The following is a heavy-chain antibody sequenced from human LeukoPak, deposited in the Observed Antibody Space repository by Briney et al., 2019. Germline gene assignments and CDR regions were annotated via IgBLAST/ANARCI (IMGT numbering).Heavy chain of an antibody. CDR2: ISSSGSTI. CDR3: ARDRITIFGVVTYYYYYYMDV. Sequence: GGSLRLSCAASGFTFSDYYMSWIRQAPGEGLEWVSYISSSGSTIYYADSVKGRLTISRDNAKNSLYLQMNSLRAEDTAVYCCARDRITIFGVVTYYYYYYMDVWGKGTTVTVSS. V-gene: IGHV3-11*01. D-gene: IGHD3-3*01. J-gene: IGHJ6*03. CDR1: GFTFSDYY.